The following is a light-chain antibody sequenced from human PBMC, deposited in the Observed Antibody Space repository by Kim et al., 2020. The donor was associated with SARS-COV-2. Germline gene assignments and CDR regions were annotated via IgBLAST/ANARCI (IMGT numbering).Light chain of an antibody. CDR1: QIISIY. CDR2: AAS. Sequence: SVVDRFTFTCRASQIISIYVNWSQQKAGKAPKLLIYAASSLQSGVPSRFTGSGSGTDFTLTISSLQPEDFATYYCQLTYSAPQITFCQGTRLEIK. V-gene: IGKV1-39*01. J-gene: IGKJ5*01. CDR3: QLTYSAPQIT.